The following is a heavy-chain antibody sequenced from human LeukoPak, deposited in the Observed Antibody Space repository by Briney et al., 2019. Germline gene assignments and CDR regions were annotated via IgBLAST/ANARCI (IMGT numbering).Heavy chain of an antibody. D-gene: IGHD2-21*02. Sequence: SVKVSCKASGGTFSSYAISWVRQAPGQGLEWMGRIIPILGIANYAQKFQGRVTITADKSTSTAYMELSSLRSEDTAVYYCARDPIAYCGGDCTTDAFDIWGQGTMVTVSS. CDR1: GGTFSSYA. V-gene: IGHV1-69*04. J-gene: IGHJ3*02. CDR3: ARDPIAYCGGDCTTDAFDI. CDR2: IIPILGIA.